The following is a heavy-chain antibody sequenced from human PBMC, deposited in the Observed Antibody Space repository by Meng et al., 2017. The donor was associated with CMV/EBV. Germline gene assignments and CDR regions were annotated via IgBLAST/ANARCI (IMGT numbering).Heavy chain of an antibody. J-gene: IGHJ6*02. D-gene: IGHD2-21*01. V-gene: IGHV3-11*01. CDR2: ISSSGSTI. CDR1: GFTFSDYY. Sequence: GESLKISCAASGFTFSDYYMSWIRQAPGKGLEWVSYISSSGSTIYYADPVKGRFTISRDNAKNSLYLQMNSLRAEDTAVYYCARDPAYRCGGDCYYYYGMDVWGQGTTVTVSS. CDR3: ARDPAYRCGGDCYYYYGMDV.